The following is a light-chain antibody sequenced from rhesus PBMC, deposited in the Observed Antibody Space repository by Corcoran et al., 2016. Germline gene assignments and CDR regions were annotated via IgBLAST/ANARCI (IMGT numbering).Light chain of an antibody. J-gene: IGKJ2*01. Sequence: EIVMTQSPATLSLSPGERATLSCRASQSVISRLAWYQQKPGPAPRLLTYGAATRVPGIPDRFSGRGSGTDFTLTVSSLEPEDIAVYFCQQESNWSYSFGQGTKVEVK. CDR3: QQESNWSYS. CDR2: GAA. V-gene: IGKV3-17*02. CDR1: QSVISR.